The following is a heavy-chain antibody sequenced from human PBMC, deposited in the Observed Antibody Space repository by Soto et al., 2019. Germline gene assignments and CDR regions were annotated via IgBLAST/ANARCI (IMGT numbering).Heavy chain of an antibody. CDR3: ARAHNYYGSYYFDY. CDR2: IYFSGST. D-gene: IGHD3-10*01. CDR1: GGSISSGGYY. J-gene: IGHJ4*02. Sequence: SETLSLPCTVSGGSISSGGYYWSWIRQHPGKGLEWIGCIYFSGSTYYNPSLKSRVTISGDTSKNQFSLKLSSVTAADTAVYYCARAHNYYGSYYFDYWGQGTLVT. V-gene: IGHV4-31*03.